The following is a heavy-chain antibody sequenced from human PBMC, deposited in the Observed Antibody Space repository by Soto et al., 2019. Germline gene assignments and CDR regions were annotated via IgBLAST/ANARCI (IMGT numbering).Heavy chain of an antibody. CDR2: INHSGSA. J-gene: IGHJ6*02. Sequence: PSETLSLTCAVYGGSFHGYYWSWIRQPPGKGLEWIGEINHSGSANYNPTFKSRVSISVDTSKNQMSLQLSSVSAADTAVYYCAKDQHRQAPDSSASILYYYYYYGMDVWGQGTTVTVSS. V-gene: IGHV4-34*01. CDR3: AKDQHRQAPDSSASILYYYYYYGMDV. CDR1: GGSFHGYY. D-gene: IGHD3-22*01.